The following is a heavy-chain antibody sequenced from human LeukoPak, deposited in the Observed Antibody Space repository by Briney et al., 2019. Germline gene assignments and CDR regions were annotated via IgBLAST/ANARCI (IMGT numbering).Heavy chain of an antibody. D-gene: IGHD3-22*01. Sequence: ASVKVSCKASGYTFTSYYMHSVRHAPGQGLEWMGRIIPIFGTANYAQKFQGRVTITTDESTSTAYMELSSLRSEDTAVYYCARGHYYDSSGYPRDWGQRTLVTVSS. CDR2: IIPIFGTA. V-gene: IGHV1-69*05. J-gene: IGHJ4*02. CDR3: ARGHYYDSSGYPRD. CDR1: GYTFTSYY.